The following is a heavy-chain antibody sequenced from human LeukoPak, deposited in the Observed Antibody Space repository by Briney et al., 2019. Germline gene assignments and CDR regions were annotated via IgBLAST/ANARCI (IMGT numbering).Heavy chain of an antibody. CDR2: IYTSGST. V-gene: IGHV4-61*02. Sequence: SETLSLTCTVSADSISITNYYWGWIRQPPGKGLEWIGRIYTSGSTNYNPSLKSRVTISVDTSKNQFSLKLSSVTAADTAVYYCAREGKGSSSTGLWGYYYYYMDVWGKGTTVTVSS. CDR3: AREGKGSSSTGLWGYYYYYMDV. J-gene: IGHJ6*03. D-gene: IGHD6-19*01. CDR1: ADSISITNYY.